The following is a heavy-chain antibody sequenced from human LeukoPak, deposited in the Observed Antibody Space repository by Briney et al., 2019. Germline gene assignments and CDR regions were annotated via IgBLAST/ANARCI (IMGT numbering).Heavy chain of an antibody. V-gene: IGHV3-11*01. CDR1: RFIFTDYY. J-gene: IGHJ6*02. Sequence: GGSLRLSCAASRFIFTDYYMSWIRQSPGKGLEWVAYISSTSSVIHYTDSVRGRFTISRDNAKKSLYLQMNSLRAEDTAFYHCARAPYYYGMDVWGQGTTVTVSS. CDR3: ARAPYYYGMDV. CDR2: ISSTSSVI.